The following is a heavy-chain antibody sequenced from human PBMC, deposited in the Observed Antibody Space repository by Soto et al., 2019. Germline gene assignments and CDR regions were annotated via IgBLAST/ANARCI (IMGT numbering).Heavy chain of an antibody. Sequence: SQTLSLTCAISGDSVSSNNAAWNWIRQSPSRGLEWLGRTYYRSRWYNDYAVSVKSRITVNPDTSKNQFSLKLSSVTAADTAVYYCARSRVWALIARRAFDIWGQGTMVTVSS. CDR1: GDSVSSNNAA. J-gene: IGHJ3*02. D-gene: IGHD3-16*01. CDR3: ARSRVWALIARRAFDI. CDR2: TYYRSRWYN. V-gene: IGHV6-1*01.